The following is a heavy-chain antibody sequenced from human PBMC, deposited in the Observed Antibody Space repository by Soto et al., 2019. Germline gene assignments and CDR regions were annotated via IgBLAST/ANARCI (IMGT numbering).Heavy chain of an antibody. CDR2: IYWNDDK. V-gene: IGHV2-5*01. J-gene: IGHJ4*02. CDR3: ARGYYYDSSGYPYYFDY. CDR1: GFSLSTSGVG. Sequence: SGPTLVNPTQTLTLTCTFSGFSLSTSGVGVGWIRQPPGKALEWLALIYWNDDKRYSPSLKSRLTITKDTSKNQVVLTMTNMDSVDTATYYCARGYYYDSSGYPYYFDYWGQGTLVTVSS. D-gene: IGHD3-22*01.